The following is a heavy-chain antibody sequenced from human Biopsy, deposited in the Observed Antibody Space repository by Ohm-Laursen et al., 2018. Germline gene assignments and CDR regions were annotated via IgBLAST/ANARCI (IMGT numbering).Heavy chain of an antibody. CDR3: TRGGYYYDSLAYYYWFDP. J-gene: IGHJ5*02. CDR2: ISPNSGGT. Sequence: ASVKVPCKGSGYAVNDYFLHWLRQAPGQGPEWMGWISPNSGGTNYAQKFQGRVTMTRDTSISTAYVDLSSLRSDDTAVYYCTRGGYYYDSLAYYYWFDPWGQGTLVTVSS. D-gene: IGHD3-22*01. V-gene: IGHV1-2*02. CDR1: GYAVNDYF.